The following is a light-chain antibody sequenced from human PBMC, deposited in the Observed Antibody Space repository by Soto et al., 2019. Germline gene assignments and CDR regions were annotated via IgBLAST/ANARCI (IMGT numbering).Light chain of an antibody. J-gene: IGLJ1*01. CDR1: SSDVGGYNY. V-gene: IGLV2-14*01. CDR2: GVT. Sequence: LTQPASVSGSPGQSITISCTGTSSDVGGYNYVSWYQQYPGKAPKLMIYGVTNRPSGVSNRFSGSKTGNTASLTISGLQAEDEAYYYCFSHRSGDSHVFGTGTKVTVL. CDR3: FSHRSGDSHV.